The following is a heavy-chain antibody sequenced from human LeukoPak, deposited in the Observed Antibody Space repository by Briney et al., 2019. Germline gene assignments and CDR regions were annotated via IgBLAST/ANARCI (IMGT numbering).Heavy chain of an antibody. CDR1: GFIFSSYA. V-gene: IGHV3-33*08. D-gene: IGHD2-21*02. Sequence: GGSLRLSCAASGFIFSSYAMSWVRQAPGKGLEWVAFIWYDGSYKNYVDSVKGRFTISRDNSKNTLYLQMNSLRDEDTAVYYCARGAPLEYCGGDCSRLLDYWGQGILVTVSS. CDR2: IWYDGSYK. J-gene: IGHJ4*02. CDR3: ARGAPLEYCGGDCSRLLDY.